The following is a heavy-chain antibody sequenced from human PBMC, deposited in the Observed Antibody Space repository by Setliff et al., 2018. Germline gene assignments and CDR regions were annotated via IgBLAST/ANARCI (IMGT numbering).Heavy chain of an antibody. CDR3: ARDVFPYHYEGAFDI. CDR2: INPSSGRT. CDR1: GYTFTNYG. D-gene: IGHD3-22*01. V-gene: IGHV1-46*01. J-gene: IGHJ3*02. Sequence: ASVKVSCKASGYTFTNYGISWVRQAPGQGLEWMGTINPSSGRTSYAQKFQGRVTMTRDTSTSTVYMDMSSLRSEDTAVYYCARDVFPYHYEGAFDIWGQGTMVTVSS.